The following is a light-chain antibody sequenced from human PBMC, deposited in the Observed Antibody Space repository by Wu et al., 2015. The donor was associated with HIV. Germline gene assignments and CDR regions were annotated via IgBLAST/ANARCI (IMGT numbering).Light chain of an antibody. CDR2: AAS. J-gene: IGKJ3*01. V-gene: IGKV1-39*01. Sequence: DIQMTQSPSSLSASVGDRVTITCRASQSISNYLNWYQQKPGKAPKLLIYAASSLQSGVPSRFSGSGSGTEFTLTISSLQPDDFATYYCQQYNNYVTFGPGTKVDIK. CDR3: QQYNNYVT. CDR1: QSISNY.